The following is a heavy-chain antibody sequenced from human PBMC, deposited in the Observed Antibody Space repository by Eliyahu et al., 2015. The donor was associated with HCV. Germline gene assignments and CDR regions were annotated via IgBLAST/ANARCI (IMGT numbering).Heavy chain of an antibody. V-gene: IGHV3-9*01. CDR2: IGWNSNDI. D-gene: IGHD2-8*02. Sequence: VHLVESGGGLVQPGRSLRLSCVASGFSFEDYAMHWVRQTPEKGLEWVSGIGWNSNDITYADSVEGRFTISRDNAKKSLYLEMNILRLEDTALYFCAKDMFGGVGSGTNFASWGQGTQVTVSS. J-gene: IGHJ4*02. CDR3: AKDMFGGVGSGTNFAS. CDR1: GFSFEDYA.